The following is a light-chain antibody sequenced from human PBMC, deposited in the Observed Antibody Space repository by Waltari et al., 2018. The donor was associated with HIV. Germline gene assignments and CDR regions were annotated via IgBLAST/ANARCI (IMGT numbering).Light chain of an antibody. CDR1: QSISNW. CDR3: QQYHTHSYT. V-gene: IGKV1-5*03. J-gene: IGKJ2*01. CDR2: KAS. Sequence: DIQMTQSPSTLSASMGDTVTITCRASQSISNWLAWHQQKPGKAPKLLIYKASSLESGVPSRFSGSGSGTEFTLTISGLHPDDIATYYCQQYHTHSYTFGQGTKLDIK.